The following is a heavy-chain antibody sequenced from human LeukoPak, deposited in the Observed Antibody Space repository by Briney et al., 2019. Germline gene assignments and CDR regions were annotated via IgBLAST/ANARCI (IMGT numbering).Heavy chain of an antibody. Sequence: GASVKVSCKASGYTFTSYYMHWERQAPGRGLEWMGIINPSGGSTSYAQKFQGRVTMTRDTSTSTVYMELSSLRSEDTAVYYCAIYYDSSGYYYAHDAFDIWGQGTMVTVSS. J-gene: IGHJ3*02. CDR1: GYTFTSYY. V-gene: IGHV1-46*01. D-gene: IGHD3-22*01. CDR3: AIYYDSSGYYYAHDAFDI. CDR2: INPSGGST.